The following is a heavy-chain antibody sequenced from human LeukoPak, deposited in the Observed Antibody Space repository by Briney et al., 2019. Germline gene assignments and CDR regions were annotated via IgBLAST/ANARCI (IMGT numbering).Heavy chain of an antibody. V-gene: IGHV3-48*01. Sequence: GGSLRLSCTASGFTFSNYKMNWVRQAPGQGLEWISHISSGSMTIYYADSVKGRFTISRDDAKNSLYLQMNGLSAEDTAVYYCAKTPLYYSYFYMDVWGKGTSVIVSS. CDR3: AKTPLYYSYFYMDV. J-gene: IGHJ6*03. CDR1: GFTFSNYK. CDR2: ISSGSMTI.